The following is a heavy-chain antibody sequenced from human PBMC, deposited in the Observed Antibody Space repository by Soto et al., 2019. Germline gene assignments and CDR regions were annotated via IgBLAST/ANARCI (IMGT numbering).Heavy chain of an antibody. V-gene: IGHV4-34*01. CDR3: AGAVSSTVWGSFAS. Sequence: SETLSLTCAVYGESFIGYYWSWIRRPPGKGLEWIGEISHSGNTNHNPSLKSRVTISVDTSKNQFSLKLTSVAAADTAGYFCAGAVSSTVWGSFASWGQGTWVTVSP. D-gene: IGHD3-16*01. CDR1: GESFIGYY. CDR2: ISHSGNT. J-gene: IGHJ4*02.